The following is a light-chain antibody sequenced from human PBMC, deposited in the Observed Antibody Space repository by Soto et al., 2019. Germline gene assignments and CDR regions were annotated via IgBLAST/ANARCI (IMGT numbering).Light chain of an antibody. CDR2: GNS. V-gene: IGLV1-40*01. J-gene: IGLJ2*01. Sequence: QSVLTQPPSVSGAPGQRVTISCTGSSSNIGAGYDVHWYQQLPGTAPKLLIYGNSNRPSGVPDRFSGSKSGTSASLAITGLQAEDEAEYYCQSFDNTLSASIFGGGTKLTVL. CDR1: SSNIGAGYD. CDR3: QSFDNTLSASI.